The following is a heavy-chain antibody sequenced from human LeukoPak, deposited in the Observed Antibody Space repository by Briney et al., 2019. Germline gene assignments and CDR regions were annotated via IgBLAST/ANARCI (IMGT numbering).Heavy chain of an antibody. J-gene: IGHJ4*02. V-gene: IGHV4-39*07. Sequence: PSETLSLTCTVSGGSIISNSYYWGWIRQPPGKGLEWIGTIYYSGSTYYNPSLKSRVTISVDTPKNQFSLKLSSVTAADTAVYYCARDRYGGYYFDYWGQGTLVTVSS. CDR1: GGSIISNSYY. D-gene: IGHD4-17*01. CDR2: IYYSGST. CDR3: ARDRYGGYYFDY.